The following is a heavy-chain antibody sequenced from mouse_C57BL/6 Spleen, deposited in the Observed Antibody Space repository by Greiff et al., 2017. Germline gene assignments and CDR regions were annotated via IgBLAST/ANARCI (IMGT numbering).Heavy chain of an antibody. J-gene: IGHJ1*03. V-gene: IGHV1-52*01. CDR3: AGTTVVGHFYV. Sequence: QVQLQQPGAELVRPGSSVKLSCKASGYTFPSYWMHWVKQRPIQGLEGIGNIDPSDSENPYNQKFKDKATLTVEKSSSTAYMPLSSLTSEDSAVYYCAGTTVVGHFYVWGTGTTVTVSS. D-gene: IGHD1-1*01. CDR1: GYTFPSYW. CDR2: IDPSDSEN.